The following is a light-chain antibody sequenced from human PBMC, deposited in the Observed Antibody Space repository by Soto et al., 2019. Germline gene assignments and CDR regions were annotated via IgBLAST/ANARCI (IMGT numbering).Light chain of an antibody. CDR3: QQSNNWPFT. V-gene: IGKV3-15*01. CDR2: CAS. CDR1: QSVSRN. Sequence: EIVMTQSPATLSVSPGERATLSCRASQSVSRNLAWDQQKPGQAPRLLIYCASTRATGIPARFSGSGSGTECTITISSLQSADFAVYYCQQSNNWPFTFGGGTKVESK. J-gene: IGKJ4*01.